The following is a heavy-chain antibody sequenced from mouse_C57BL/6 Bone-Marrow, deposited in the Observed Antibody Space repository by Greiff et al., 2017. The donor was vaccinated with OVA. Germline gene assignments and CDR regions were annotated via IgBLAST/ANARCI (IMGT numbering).Heavy chain of an antibody. CDR2: IDPSDSYT. V-gene: IGHV1-59*01. Sequence: QVQLQQSGAELVRPGTSVKLSCKASGYTFTSYWMHWVKQRPGQGLEWIGVIDPSDSYTNYNQKFKGKATLTVDTSSSTAYMQLSSLTSEDSAVYYCARAPRFDYWGQGTTLTVSS. CDR1: GYTFTSYW. J-gene: IGHJ2*01. CDR3: ARAPRFDY.